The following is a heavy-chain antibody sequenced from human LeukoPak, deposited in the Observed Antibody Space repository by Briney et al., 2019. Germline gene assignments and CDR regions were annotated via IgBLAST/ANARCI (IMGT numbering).Heavy chain of an antibody. J-gene: IGHJ4*02. Sequence: SDTLSLTCTLSGGSISSSSYYWGWVRQPPGEGLVWIGSIYYSGSTYYNPSLKSRVTISVDTSKNQFSLKLSSVTAADTAVYYCARHLRGAVAGIDYWGQGTLVTVSS. CDR3: ARHLRGAVAGIDY. CDR2: IYYSGST. D-gene: IGHD6-19*01. CDR1: GGSISSSSYY. V-gene: IGHV4-39*01.